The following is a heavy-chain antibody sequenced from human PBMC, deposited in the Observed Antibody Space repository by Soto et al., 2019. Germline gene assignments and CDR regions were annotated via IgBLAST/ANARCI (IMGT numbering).Heavy chain of an antibody. CDR1: GFTFSNAW. V-gene: IGHV3-15*01. CDR2: IKRNIDGGTT. D-gene: IGHD6-19*01. J-gene: IGHJ4*02. Sequence: EVQLVESGGGLVKPGGSLRLSCAASGFTFSNAWMSWVRQAPGGGMEWVGRIKRNIDGGTTDYAAPVKGRFAISRDDSNSILYLEMNSRRSEDTAVYYCTTVDAVVLNWGQGLLVTVSS. CDR3: TTVDAVVLN.